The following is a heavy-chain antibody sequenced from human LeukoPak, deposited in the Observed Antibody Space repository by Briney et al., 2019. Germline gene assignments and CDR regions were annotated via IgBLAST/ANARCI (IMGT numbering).Heavy chain of an antibody. V-gene: IGHV4-31*03. CDR2: IYYSGST. CDR3: ARDLSRGSTYFDY. D-gene: IGHD1-26*01. Sequence: SETLSLTCTVSGGSISSGGYYWSWIRQHPGKGLEWIGYIYYSGSTYYNPSLKSRVTISVDTSKNQFSLKLSSVTAADTAVYYCARDLSRGSTYFDYWGQGTLVTVSS. J-gene: IGHJ4*02. CDR1: GGSISSGGYY.